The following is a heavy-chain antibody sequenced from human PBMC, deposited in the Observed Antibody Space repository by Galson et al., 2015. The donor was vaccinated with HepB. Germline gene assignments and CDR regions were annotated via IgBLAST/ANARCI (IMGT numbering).Heavy chain of an antibody. V-gene: IGHV3-15*01. CDR3: TTGRTFDF. CDR2: VKSKSNGGTI. CDR1: GFTFSNAR. Sequence: SLRLSCAGSGFTFSNARMSWVRQAPGKGLEWVGRVKSKSNGGTIDYPAPVKGRFTISRDDPINTVYLQMNSLKSEDTAVYYCTTGRTFDFWGQGTMVTVSS. J-gene: IGHJ3*01.